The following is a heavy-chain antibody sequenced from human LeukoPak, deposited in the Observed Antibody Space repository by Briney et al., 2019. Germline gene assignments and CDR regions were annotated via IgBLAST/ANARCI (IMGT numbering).Heavy chain of an antibody. CDR2: IYWNDDK. CDR3: AHSNPPTIFGVVNFGY. Sequence: SGPTLVKPTQTLTLTCTFSGFSLSTSGVGVGWIRQPPGKALEWLALIYWNDDKRYSPSLKSRLTITKDTSKNQVVLTMTNMDPVDTATYYSAHSNPPTIFGVVNFGYWGQGTLVTVSS. D-gene: IGHD3-3*01. CDR1: GFSLSTSGVG. V-gene: IGHV2-5*01. J-gene: IGHJ4*02.